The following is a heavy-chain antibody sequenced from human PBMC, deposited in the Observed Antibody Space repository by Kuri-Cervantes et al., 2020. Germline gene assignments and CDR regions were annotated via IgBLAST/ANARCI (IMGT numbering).Heavy chain of an antibody. Sequence: ASVKVSCKASGYTFTSYGISWVRQAPGQGLEWMGWISAYNGNTNYAQKLQGRVTMTTDTSTNTAYMELSSLRSEDTAVYYCARGGSYYHPPHYYYYYYMDVWGKGTTVTVSS. CDR1: GYTFTSYG. J-gene: IGHJ6*03. D-gene: IGHD1-26*01. CDR2: ISAYNGNT. CDR3: ARGGSYYHPPHYYYYYYMDV. V-gene: IGHV1-18*01.